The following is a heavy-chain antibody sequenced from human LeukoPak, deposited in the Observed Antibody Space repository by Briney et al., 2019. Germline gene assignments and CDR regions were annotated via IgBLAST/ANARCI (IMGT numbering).Heavy chain of an antibody. D-gene: IGHD3-22*01. CDR2: IIPIFGTA. J-gene: IGHJ4*02. CDR3: ATAGYDSSGYDY. V-gene: IGHV1-69*13. CDR1: GGTFSSYA. Sequence: ASVKVSCKASGGTFSSYAISWVRQAPGQGLEWMGGIIPIFGTANYAQKIQGRVTITADESTSTAYMELSSLRSEDTAVYYCATAGYDSSGYDYWGQGTLVTVSS.